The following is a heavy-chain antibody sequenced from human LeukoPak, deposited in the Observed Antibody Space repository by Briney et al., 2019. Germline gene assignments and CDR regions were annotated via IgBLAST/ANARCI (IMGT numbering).Heavy chain of an antibody. CDR3: ARGKTTFGGVIVNPFDY. CDR2: IYYSGSN. V-gene: IGHV4-39*07. J-gene: IGHJ4*02. Sequence: SETLSLTCTVSGGSISSSSYYWGWIRQPPGKGLEWIGSIYYSGSNYYNPSLKSRVTISVDTSKNQLSLKLSSVTAADTAVYYCARGKTTFGGVIVNPFDYWGQGTLVTVSS. CDR1: GGSISSSSYY. D-gene: IGHD3-16*02.